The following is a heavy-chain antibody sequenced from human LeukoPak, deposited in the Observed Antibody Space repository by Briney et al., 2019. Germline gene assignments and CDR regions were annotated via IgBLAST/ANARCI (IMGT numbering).Heavy chain of an antibody. CDR2: IYHSGST. CDR3: ARDPSSST. V-gene: IGHV4-39*07. J-gene: IGHJ5*02. Sequence: PSETLSLTCTVSGGSISSSSYYWGWIRQPPGKGLEWIGSIYHSGSTYYNPSLKSRVTISVDTSKNQFSLKLSSVTAADTAVYYCARDPSSSTWGQGTLVTVSS. CDR1: GGSISSSSYY. D-gene: IGHD6-13*01.